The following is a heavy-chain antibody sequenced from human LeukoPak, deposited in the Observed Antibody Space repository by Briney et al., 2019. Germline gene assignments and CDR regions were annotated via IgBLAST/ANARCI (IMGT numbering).Heavy chain of an antibody. V-gene: IGHV1-69*04. CDR2: IIPILGIA. Sequence: ASVKVSCKASGYTFTSYYMHWVRQAPGQGLEWMGRIIPILGIANYAQKFQGRVTITADKSTSTAYMELSSLRSEDTAVYYCARGPQAVTRSGDWGQGTLVTVSS. J-gene: IGHJ4*02. CDR1: GYTFTSYY. D-gene: IGHD4-17*01. CDR3: ARGPQAVTRSGD.